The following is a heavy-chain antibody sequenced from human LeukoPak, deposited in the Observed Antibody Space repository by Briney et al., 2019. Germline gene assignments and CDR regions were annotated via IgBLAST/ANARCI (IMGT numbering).Heavy chain of an antibody. V-gene: IGHV3-74*01. CDR3: ASDTVDTAVGIDY. CDR2: INSDGSDI. J-gene: IGHJ4*02. CDR1: GFTFSRYW. Sequence: GGSLRLSCAASGFTFSRYWMHWVRQAPGKGLVWVSRINSDGSDISYADSVKGRFTISRDNAENSLYLQMNSLRAEDTALYYCASDTVDTAVGIDYWGQGTLVTVSS. D-gene: IGHD5-18*01.